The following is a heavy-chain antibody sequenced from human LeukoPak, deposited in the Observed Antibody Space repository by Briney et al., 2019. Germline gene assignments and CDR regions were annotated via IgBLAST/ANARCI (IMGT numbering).Heavy chain of an antibody. Sequence: PGRSLRLSCAASGFTFSSYGMHWVRQAPGKGLEWVAVISYDGSNKYYADSVKGRFTISRDNSKNTLYLQMSSLRAEDTAVYYCAKDPLYYEYYFDYWGQGTLVTVSS. CDR2: ISYDGSNK. CDR3: AKDPLYYEYYFDY. D-gene: IGHD3-3*01. V-gene: IGHV3-30*18. J-gene: IGHJ4*02. CDR1: GFTFSSYG.